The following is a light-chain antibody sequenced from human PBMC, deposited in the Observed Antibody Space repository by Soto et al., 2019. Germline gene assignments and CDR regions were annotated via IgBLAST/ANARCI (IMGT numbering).Light chain of an antibody. J-gene: IGLJ3*02. V-gene: IGLV4-69*01. CDR1: SGHSSYA. CDR3: QTGGTGIVV. CDR2: LNSDGIH. Sequence: QLVLTQSPSASASLGASVKLTCTMSSGHSSYAIAWHQQQPEKGPRYLMKLNSDGIHSKGDGIPDRFSGSSSGAERYLTISSLQSDDEADYYCQTGGTGIVVFGGGTKVTVL.